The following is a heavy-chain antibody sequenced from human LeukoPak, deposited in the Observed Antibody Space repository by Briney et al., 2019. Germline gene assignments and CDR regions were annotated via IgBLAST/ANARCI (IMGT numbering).Heavy chain of an antibody. J-gene: IGHJ4*02. CDR3: ARVAGANDY. D-gene: IGHD3-16*01. Sequence: GGSLRLSCAASGFTFSGSAIHWVRQASGKGLEWVGRIRSKPNNYATAYAASVKGRFTISRDNAKNSLYLQMNSLRAEDTAVYYCARVAGANDYWGQGTLVTVSS. V-gene: IGHV3-73*01. CDR2: IRSKPNNYAT. CDR1: GFTFSGSA.